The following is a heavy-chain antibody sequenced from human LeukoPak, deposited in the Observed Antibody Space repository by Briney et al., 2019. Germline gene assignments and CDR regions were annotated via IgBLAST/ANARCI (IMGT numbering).Heavy chain of an antibody. CDR2: ISSSGATI. D-gene: IGHD2-15*01. V-gene: IGHV3-48*03. CDR3: ARPTAVGAAPRAFDI. Sequence: PVGSLRLSCAASGFTFSSYEMNWVRQAPGKGLEWVSYISSSGATIYYADSVKGRFTISRDNAKSSLYLQMNSLRAEDTAVYYCARPTAVGAAPRAFDIWGQGTMVTVSS. J-gene: IGHJ3*02. CDR1: GFTFSSYE.